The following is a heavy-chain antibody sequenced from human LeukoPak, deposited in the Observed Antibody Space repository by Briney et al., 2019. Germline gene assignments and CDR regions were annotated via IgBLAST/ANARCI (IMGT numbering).Heavy chain of an antibody. CDR2: SGTT. CDR1: GFTFTSSA. D-gene: IGHD2/OR15-2a*01. Sequence: GGSLRLSCVASGFTFTSSAMSWVRQAPGKGLEWVSASGTTYYADAVKGRFTISRDNSKNTLYLQMNSLRAGDTAVYYCAKVGTVYFPLDFWGQGTLVTVSS. CDR3: AKVGTVYFPLDF. J-gene: IGHJ4*02. V-gene: IGHV3-23*01.